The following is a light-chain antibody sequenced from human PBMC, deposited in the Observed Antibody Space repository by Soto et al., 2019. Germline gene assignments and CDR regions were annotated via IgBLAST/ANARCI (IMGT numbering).Light chain of an antibody. J-gene: IGKJ1*01. V-gene: IGKV1-5*01. CDR2: DAS. Sequence: DRVTITCRASQSMTGWLAWYQQKPGKAPNLLIYDASSLKSGVPSRFSGSGSGTEFTLTISSLQPDDFATYYCQQYNSYSRTFGQGTKVDI. CDR1: QSMTGW. CDR3: QQYNSYSRT.